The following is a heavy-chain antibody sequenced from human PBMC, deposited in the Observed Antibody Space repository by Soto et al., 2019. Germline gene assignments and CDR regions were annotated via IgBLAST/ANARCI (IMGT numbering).Heavy chain of an antibody. CDR1: GVSISSSSYY. J-gene: IGHJ6*03. Sequence: SETLSLTCTVSGVSISSSSYYWGWIRQPPGKGLEWIGSIYYSGSTYYNPSLKSRVTISVDTSKNQFSLKLSSVTAADTAVYYCARLKRAAAGYYYYYYMDVWGKGTTVTVSS. D-gene: IGHD6-13*01. V-gene: IGHV4-39*01. CDR3: ARLKRAAAGYYYYYYMDV. CDR2: IYYSGST.